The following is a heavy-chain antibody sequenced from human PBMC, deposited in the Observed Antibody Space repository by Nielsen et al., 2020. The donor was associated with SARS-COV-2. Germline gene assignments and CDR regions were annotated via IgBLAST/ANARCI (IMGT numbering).Heavy chain of an antibody. CDR3: AKINDDAFDI. Sequence: GESLKISCAASGFTFSDYYMSWIRQAPGKGLEWVSYISSSGSTIYYADSVKGRFTISRDNAKNSLYLQMNSLRAEDTALYYCAKINDDAFDIWGQGTMVTVSS. J-gene: IGHJ3*02. CDR1: GFTFSDYY. CDR2: ISSSGSTI. V-gene: IGHV3-11*01.